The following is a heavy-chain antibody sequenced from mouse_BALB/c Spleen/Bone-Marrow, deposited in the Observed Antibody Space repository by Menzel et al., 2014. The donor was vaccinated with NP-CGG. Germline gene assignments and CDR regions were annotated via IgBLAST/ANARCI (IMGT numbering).Heavy chain of an antibody. Sequence: ESGPEQVKPGASVKMSCKASGYTFTSYVMHWVKQKPGQGLEWIGYINPYNDGTKYNEKFKGKATLTSDKSSSTAYMELSSLTSEGSAVYYCARRGRIAEALGYWGQGTTLTVSS. CDR3: ARRGRIAEALGY. CDR2: INPYNDGT. J-gene: IGHJ2*01. D-gene: IGHD6-1*01. CDR1: GYTFTSYV. V-gene: IGHV1-14*01.